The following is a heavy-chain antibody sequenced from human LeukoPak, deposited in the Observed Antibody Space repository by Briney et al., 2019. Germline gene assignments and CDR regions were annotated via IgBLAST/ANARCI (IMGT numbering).Heavy chain of an antibody. J-gene: IGHJ5*02. V-gene: IGHV4-34*01. D-gene: IGHD6-13*01. CDR3: ARVVTLRNLSYSSSWYGDWFDP. Sequence: SETLSLTCAVYGGSFSGYYWSWIRQPPGKGLEWIGEINHSGSTNYNPSLKSRVTISVDTSKNQFSLKLSSVTAADTAVYYCARVVTLRNLSYSSSWYGDWFDPWGQGTLVTVSS. CDR2: INHSGST. CDR1: GGSFSGYY.